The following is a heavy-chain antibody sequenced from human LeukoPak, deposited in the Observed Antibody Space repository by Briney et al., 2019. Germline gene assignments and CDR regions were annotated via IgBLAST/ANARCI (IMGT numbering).Heavy chain of an antibody. D-gene: IGHD3-16*01. V-gene: IGHV3-74*01. Sequence: GGSLRLSCAASGFTFPIYWMHWVRQAPGKGLVWVSRVNGDGTTTTYADSLKGRFTISRDNAKNTGYLQMDSLRAEDTAVNYCTRPQHGDLYAFDIWGQGTVVTVSS. CDR1: GFTFPIYW. CDR3: TRPQHGDLYAFDI. J-gene: IGHJ3*02. CDR2: VNGDGTTT.